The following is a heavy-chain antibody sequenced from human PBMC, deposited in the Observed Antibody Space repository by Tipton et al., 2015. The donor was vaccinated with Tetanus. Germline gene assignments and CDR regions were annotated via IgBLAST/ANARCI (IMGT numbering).Heavy chain of an antibody. V-gene: IGHV3-7*04. J-gene: IGHJ4*02. CDR3: VRGYSGDAF. Sequence: SWIRQPPGKGLEWVANIRQDGDEKNYVDSVKGRFTISRDNTKSSVHLQMNSLREDDTAVYYCVRGYSGDAFWGQGTRVTVSS. D-gene: IGHD2-15*01. CDR2: IRQDGDEK.